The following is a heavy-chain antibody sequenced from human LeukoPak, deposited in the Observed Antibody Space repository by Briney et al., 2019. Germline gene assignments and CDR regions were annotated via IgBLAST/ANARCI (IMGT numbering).Heavy chain of an antibody. J-gene: IGHJ4*02. CDR3: ARGRQPLLVSPLGY. CDR1: GFTFSSYA. V-gene: IGHV3-23*01. Sequence: GGSLRLSCAASGFTFSSYAMSWVRQAPGKGLEWVSAISGSGGSTYYADSVKGRFTISRDNSKNTLYLQMNSLRAEDTAVYYCARGRQPLLVSPLGYWGQGTLVTVSS. CDR2: ISGSGGST. D-gene: IGHD6-13*01.